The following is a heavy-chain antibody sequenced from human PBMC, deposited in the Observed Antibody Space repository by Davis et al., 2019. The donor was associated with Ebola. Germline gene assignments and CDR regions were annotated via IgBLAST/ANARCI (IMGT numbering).Heavy chain of an antibody. V-gene: IGHV3-23*01. CDR3: AKGGTGAYYPVFDY. J-gene: IGHJ4*02. D-gene: IGHD3-16*01. CDR1: GFTFSSYS. Sequence: GESLKISCAASGFTFSSYSMNWVRQAPGKGLVWVSAISGSGGSTYYADSVKGRFTISRDNSKNTLSLQMNSLRAEDTAVYYCAKGGTGAYYPVFDYWGQGTLVTASS. CDR2: ISGSGGST.